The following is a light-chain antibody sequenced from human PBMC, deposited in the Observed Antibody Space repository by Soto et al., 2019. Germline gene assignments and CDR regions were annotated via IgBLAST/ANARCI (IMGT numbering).Light chain of an antibody. V-gene: IGKV1-12*01. J-gene: IGKJ4*01. CDR2: KAS. Sequence: IQMTQSPFSVSASVGDRVTITCRASQGISSWLSWYQQKPGKSPTLLIYKASNLQTGVPSRFRGSGSGTDFSLTISSLQPEDFETYYCQQTSSFPLTLGGGTKVDIK. CDR1: QGISSW. CDR3: QQTSSFPLT.